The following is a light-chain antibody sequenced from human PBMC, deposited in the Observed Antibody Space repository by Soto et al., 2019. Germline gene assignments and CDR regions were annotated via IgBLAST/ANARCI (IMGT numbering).Light chain of an antibody. CDR3: QQYYRSSIT. V-gene: IGKV1-5*01. Sequence: DILMTQSPSTLSASAGERGTIXCRASQSVTSWLAWYQQKPGKAPNLLIYDASALPRGVPSRFSGSGSGTEFTLTISSLQPDDFATYYCQQYYRSSITFGQGTRLEIK. J-gene: IGKJ5*01. CDR1: QSVTSW. CDR2: DAS.